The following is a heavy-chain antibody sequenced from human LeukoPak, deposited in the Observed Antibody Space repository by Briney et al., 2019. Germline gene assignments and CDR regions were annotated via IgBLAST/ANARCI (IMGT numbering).Heavy chain of an antibody. CDR1: GGSFSGYY. J-gene: IGHJ4*02. CDR3: ARLDTAMVPY. V-gene: IGHV4-34*01. D-gene: IGHD5-18*01. CDR2: INHSGST. Sequence: SETLSLTCAVYGGSFSGYYWSWIRQPPGKGLEWIGEINHSGSTNYNPSLKSRVTISVDTSKNQFSLKLSSVTAADTAVYYCARLDTAMVPYWGQGTLVTVSS.